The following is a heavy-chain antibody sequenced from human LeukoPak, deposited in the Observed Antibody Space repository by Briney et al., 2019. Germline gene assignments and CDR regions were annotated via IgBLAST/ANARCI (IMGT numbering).Heavy chain of an antibody. CDR2: TYYRSKWYS. D-gene: IGHD3-22*01. V-gene: IGHV6-1*01. J-gene: IGHJ4*02. CDR1: GDSVSSKSAA. CDR3: ARTYDGANDF. Sequence: SQTLSLTCAISGDSVSSKSAAWNRIRQSPSRGLEWLGRTYYRSKWYSEYAVSVKSRITIKPDTSKNQFSLQLNSVTPEDTAVYYCARTYDGANDFWGQGTLVTVSS.